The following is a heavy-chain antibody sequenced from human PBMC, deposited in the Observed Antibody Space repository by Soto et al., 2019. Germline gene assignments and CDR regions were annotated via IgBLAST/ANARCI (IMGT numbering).Heavy chain of an antibody. V-gene: IGHV1-3*05. Sequence: QVQLVQSGAEEKKPGASVKVSCKASGYTFTGYAMHWVRQAPGQRLEWMGWINAGNGNTKYSQNFQGRVTITRDTSASTAYMELSSLRSEDTAVYYCARAVAVPADFDYWGQGTLFTVSS. J-gene: IGHJ4*02. CDR3: ARAVAVPADFDY. CDR2: INAGNGNT. D-gene: IGHD2-2*01. CDR1: GYTFTGYA.